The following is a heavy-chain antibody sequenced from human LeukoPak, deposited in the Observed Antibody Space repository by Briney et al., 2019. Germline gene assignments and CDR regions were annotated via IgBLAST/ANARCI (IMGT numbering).Heavy chain of an antibody. D-gene: IGHD6-6*01. CDR3: ARGEVAARGLPPSYYYYYGMDV. V-gene: IGHV1-69*13. CDR2: IIPIFGTA. CDR1: GGTFSSYA. Sequence: SVKVSCKASGGTFSSYAISWVRQAPGQGLEWMGGIIPIFGTANYAPKFQGRVTITADESTSTAYMELSSLRSEDTAVYYCARGEVAARGLPPSYYYYYGMDVWGQGTTVTVSS. J-gene: IGHJ6*02.